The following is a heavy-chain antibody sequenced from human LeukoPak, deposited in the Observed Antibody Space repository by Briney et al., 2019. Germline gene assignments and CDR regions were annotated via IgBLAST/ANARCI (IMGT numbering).Heavy chain of an antibody. CDR2: IYTSGST. CDR1: GGSISSYY. CDR3: ARTPTTTVTTYFDL. V-gene: IGHV4-4*07. J-gene: IGHJ2*01. D-gene: IGHD4-17*01. Sequence: SETLSLTCTVSGGSISSYYWSWIRQPAGKGLEWIGRIYTSGSTNYNPSLKSRVTMSVDTSKNQFSLKLSSVTAADTAVYYCARTPTTTVTTYFDLWGRGALVTVSS.